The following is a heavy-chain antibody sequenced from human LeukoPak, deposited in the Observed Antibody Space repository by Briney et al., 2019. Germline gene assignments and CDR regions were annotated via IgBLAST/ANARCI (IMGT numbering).Heavy chain of an antibody. CDR2: ISSSSTI. Sequence: GGSLRLSCAASGFTFSSYSMNWVRQAPGKGLEWVSYISSSSTIYYADSVKGRFTISRDNAKNSLYLQMNSLRAEDTAVYYCARDRARLSAFDIWGQGTMVTVSS. CDR3: ARDRARLSAFDI. CDR1: GFTFSSYS. J-gene: IGHJ3*02. V-gene: IGHV3-48*01. D-gene: IGHD3-16*01.